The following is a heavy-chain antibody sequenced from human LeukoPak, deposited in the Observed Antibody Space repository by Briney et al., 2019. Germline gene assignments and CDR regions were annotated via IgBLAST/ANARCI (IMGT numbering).Heavy chain of an antibody. CDR3: ARGYSGYGPHDY. V-gene: IGHV1-69*04. J-gene: IGHJ4*02. CDR2: IIPILGIA. Sequence: SVKVSCKASGGTFSSYAISWVRQAPGQGLEWMGRIIPILGIANYAQKFQGRVTITADKSTSTAYMELRGLRSDDTAVYYCARGYSGYGPHDYWGQGTLVTVSS. CDR1: GGTFSSYA. D-gene: IGHD5-12*01.